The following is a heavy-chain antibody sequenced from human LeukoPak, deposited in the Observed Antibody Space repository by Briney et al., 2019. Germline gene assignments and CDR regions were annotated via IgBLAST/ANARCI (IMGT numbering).Heavy chain of an antibody. CDR3: AREQGGGLSGSLGGLFASYHTYYYMDV. CDR1: GYTFTMYY. CDR2: INPNDGAT. Sequence: GASVKVSCKASGYTFTMYYIHWVRQAPGRGLEWMGMINPNDGATTYTQRFQGRVTMTRDMSTTTVYMDLRSLRSEDTAVYFCAREQGGGLSGSLGGLFASYHTYYYMDVWGRGTTVTVSS. J-gene: IGHJ6*03. D-gene: IGHD3-16*01. V-gene: IGHV1-46*01.